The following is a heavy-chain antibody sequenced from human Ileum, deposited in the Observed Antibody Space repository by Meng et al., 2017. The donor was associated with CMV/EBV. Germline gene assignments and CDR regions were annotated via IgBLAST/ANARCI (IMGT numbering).Heavy chain of an antibody. CDR1: GFSFSAYG. Sequence: GESLKISCAASGFSFSAYGMHWVRQAPGKGLEWIAFIRLDGSDKYYADSVKGRFTISRDNSKNTVSLQMDSLEPEDTALYYCARGLAVTDHWGQGTLVTVSS. CDR2: IRLDGSDK. CDR3: ARGLAVTDH. J-gene: IGHJ4*02. D-gene: IGHD6-19*01. V-gene: IGHV3-30*02.